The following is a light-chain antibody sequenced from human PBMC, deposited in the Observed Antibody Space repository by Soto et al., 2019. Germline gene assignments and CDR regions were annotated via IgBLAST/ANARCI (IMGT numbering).Light chain of an antibody. V-gene: IGKV3-20*01. CDR3: QQYGRSLVA. Sequence: EIVLTQSPGTLSLSPGERATLSCRASQSVSSSYLAWYQQKPGQAPRLLIYGASSRATGIPDRFSGSGSGTDFTLTISRLEPEDFAVYYCQQYGRSLVAFGQRTKVHIK. J-gene: IGKJ1*01. CDR2: GAS. CDR1: QSVSSSY.